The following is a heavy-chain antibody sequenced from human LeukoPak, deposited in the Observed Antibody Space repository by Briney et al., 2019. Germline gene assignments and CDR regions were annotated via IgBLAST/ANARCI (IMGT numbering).Heavy chain of an antibody. CDR1: GASVNSGGFY. V-gene: IGHV4-39*01. CDR3: ARHSGSGSLSRPFDP. Sequence: PSETLSLTCTVSGASVNSGGFYWAWLRPPPGKGLEWIATVYYTGSTYYTPSLKSRVTISIDTSKNQFSLNLRSVVAPDTAVYYCARHSGSGSLSRPFDPWGQGTLVTVSS. J-gene: IGHJ5*02. D-gene: IGHD3-10*01. CDR2: VYYTGST.